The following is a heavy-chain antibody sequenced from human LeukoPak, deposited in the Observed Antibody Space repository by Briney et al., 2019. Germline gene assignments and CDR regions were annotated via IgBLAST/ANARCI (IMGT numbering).Heavy chain of an antibody. D-gene: IGHD2-2*01. CDR1: GGSISSGGYY. Sequence: PSQTLSLTCTVSGGSISSGGYYWSWIRQHPGKGLEWIGYIYYSGSTYYNPSLKSRVTISVDTSKNQFSLKLSSVTAADTAVYYCASSVPAAINGYYYYYGMDVWGQGTTVTVSS. J-gene: IGHJ6*02. CDR3: ASSVPAAINGYYYYYGMDV. V-gene: IGHV4-31*03. CDR2: IYYSGST.